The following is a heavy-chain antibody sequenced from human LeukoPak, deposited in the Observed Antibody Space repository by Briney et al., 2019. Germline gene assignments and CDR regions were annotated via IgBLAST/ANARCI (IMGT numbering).Heavy chain of an antibody. CDR1: GFTFSDYY. Sequence: GGSLRLSCAASGFTFSDYYMSWIRQAPGKGLEWVSYINSSSSTIYNADSVKGRFTISRDNAKNSLYLQMNSLRAEDTAVYYCASRGSYGYSDYWGQGTLVTVSS. D-gene: IGHD5-18*01. CDR3: ASRGSYGYSDY. CDR2: INSSSSTI. J-gene: IGHJ4*02. V-gene: IGHV3-11*04.